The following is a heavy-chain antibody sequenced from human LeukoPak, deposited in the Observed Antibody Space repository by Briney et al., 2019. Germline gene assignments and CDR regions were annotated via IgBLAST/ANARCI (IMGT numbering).Heavy chain of an antibody. CDR1: GFTFSNYA. V-gene: IGHV3-30*04. CDR3: ARPPIGGGYSCGPFEY. CDR2: ISYDGSDE. Sequence: WGSLRLSCAASGFTFSNYALHWVRQAPGKGLEWVAVISYDGSDETFADSVKGRFTISRDKSKNTLYLQMNSLRAEDTAVYYCARPPIGGGYSCGPFEYWGQGILVTVA. J-gene: IGHJ4*02. D-gene: IGHD5-18*01.